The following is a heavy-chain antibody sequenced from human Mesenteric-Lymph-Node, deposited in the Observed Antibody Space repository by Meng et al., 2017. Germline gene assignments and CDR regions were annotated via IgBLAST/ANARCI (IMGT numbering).Heavy chain of an antibody. CDR2: IYHGGST. CDR3: ARDTGSVNYFDY. Sequence: QVQLQVSVPGLVKPSGTLSLTCSVSGGSISSTSWWSWVRQPPGKGLEWIGEIYHGGSTNYNPSLKSRVTMSVDKSKNQFSLKLTSVTAADTAVYYCARDTGSVNYFDYWGQGTLVTVSS. V-gene: IGHV4-4*02. D-gene: IGHD2-8*02. CDR1: GGSISSTSW. J-gene: IGHJ4*02.